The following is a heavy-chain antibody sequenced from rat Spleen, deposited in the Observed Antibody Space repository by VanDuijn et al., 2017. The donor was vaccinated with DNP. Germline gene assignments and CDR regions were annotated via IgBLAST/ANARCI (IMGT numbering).Heavy chain of an antibody. CDR3: ASGERIGTPFDY. D-gene: IGHD1-4*01. J-gene: IGHJ2*01. CDR2: INSAGTI. CDR1: GYSITSSYR. V-gene: IGHV3-3*01. Sequence: EVQLQESGPGLVKPSQSLSLTCSVTGYSITSSYRWNWIRKFPGNKLEWMGYINSAGTINYNPSLKSRISIARDTSKNQFFLQLNSVTTEDTATYYCASGERIGTPFDYWGQGVMVTVSS.